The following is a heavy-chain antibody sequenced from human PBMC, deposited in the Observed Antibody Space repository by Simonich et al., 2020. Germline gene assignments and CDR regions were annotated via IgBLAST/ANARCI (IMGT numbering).Heavy chain of an antibody. Sequence: EVQLVQSGAEVKKPGESRTISCKGTGYSFTSYWIGGVRQLPAKGLEWMRITYTDDSNTRHSPSFQGQVTISADKSISTAYLQWSSLKASDTAMYYCARQLNDFDIWGQGTMVTVSS. V-gene: IGHV5-51*01. J-gene: IGHJ3*02. D-gene: IGHD1-1*01. CDR1: GYSFTSYW. CDR3: ARQLNDFDI. CDR2: TYTDDSNT.